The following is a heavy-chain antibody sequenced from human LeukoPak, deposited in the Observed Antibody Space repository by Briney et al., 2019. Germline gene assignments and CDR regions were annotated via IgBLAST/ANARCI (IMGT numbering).Heavy chain of an antibody. D-gene: IGHD6-13*01. CDR3: AREGSGSSSWYHY. CDR1: GYTFTGYY. Sequence: ASVKVSCKASGYTFTGYYMHWVRQAPGQGLEWMGRINPNSGGTNYAQKFQGWVTMTRDTSISTAYMELSRLRSDDTAVYYCAREGSGSSSWYHYWGQGTLATVSS. V-gene: IGHV1-2*04. J-gene: IGHJ4*02. CDR2: INPNSGGT.